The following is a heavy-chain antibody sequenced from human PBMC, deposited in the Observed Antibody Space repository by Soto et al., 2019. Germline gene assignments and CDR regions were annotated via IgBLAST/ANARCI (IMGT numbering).Heavy chain of an antibody. J-gene: IGHJ4*02. CDR1: GGSISSGGYY. CDR2: IYYSGST. V-gene: IGHV4-31*03. Sequence: PXETLSLTCTVSGGSISSGGYYWSWIRQHPGKGLEWIGYIYYSGSTYYNPSLKSRVTISVDTSKNQFSLKLSSVTAADTAVYYCARTSSWAPDFDYWGQGPLVTVSS. CDR3: ARTSSWAPDFDY. D-gene: IGHD6-13*01.